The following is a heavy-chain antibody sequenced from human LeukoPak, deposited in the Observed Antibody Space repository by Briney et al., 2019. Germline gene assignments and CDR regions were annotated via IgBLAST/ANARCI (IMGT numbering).Heavy chain of an antibody. CDR2: INHSGST. CDR1: GGSFSGYY. V-gene: IGHV4-34*01. D-gene: IGHD6-13*01. J-gene: IGHJ6*03. Sequence: SETLSLTCAVYGGSFSGYYWSWIRQPPGKGLEWIGEINHSGSTNYNPSLKSRVTISVDTSKNQFSLKLSSMTAADTAVYYCARSVAAAGKITYYYYYMDVWGKGTTVTVSS. CDR3: ARSVAAAGKITYYYYYMDV.